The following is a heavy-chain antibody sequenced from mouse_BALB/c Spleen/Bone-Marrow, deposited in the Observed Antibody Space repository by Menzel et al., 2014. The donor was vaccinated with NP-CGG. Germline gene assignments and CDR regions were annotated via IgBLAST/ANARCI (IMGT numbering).Heavy chain of an antibody. J-gene: IGHJ3*01. CDR3: AREDGSSPFAY. D-gene: IGHD1-1*01. CDR1: GYAFSSYW. Sequence: VQLVESGAELVRPGSSVKISCKASGYAFSSYWMNWVKQRPRQGPEWIGQIYPGDGDTNYNGKFKGKATLTADKSSSTAYMQLSSLTSEDSAVYFCAREDGSSPFAYWGQGTLVTVSA. V-gene: IGHV1-80*01. CDR2: IYPGDGDT.